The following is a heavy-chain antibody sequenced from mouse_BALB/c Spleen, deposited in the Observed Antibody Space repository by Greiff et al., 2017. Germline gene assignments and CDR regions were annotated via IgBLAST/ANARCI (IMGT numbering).Heavy chain of an antibody. CDR2: IYPGDGDT. CDR3: AIPFITTVVATPAWFAY. Sequence: VQLKESGAELVRPGSSVKISCKASGYAFSSYWMNWVKQRPGQGLEWIGQIYPGDGDTNYNGKFKGKATLTADKSSSTAYMQLSSLTSEDSAVYFCAIPFITTVVATPAWFAYWGQGTLVTVSA. J-gene: IGHJ3*01. D-gene: IGHD1-1*01. V-gene: IGHV1-80*01. CDR1: GYAFSSYW.